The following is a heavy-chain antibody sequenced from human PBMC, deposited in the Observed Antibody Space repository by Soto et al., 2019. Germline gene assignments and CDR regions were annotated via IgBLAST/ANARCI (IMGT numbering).Heavy chain of an antibody. Sequence: SETLSLTCGVYNGSFMGYYWTWVCQPPGKGLEWIGEINHFGSPNYNPSLKSRVAISIDTSKHQFSLSLRSLTAADTAVYYCASLNGGRFLDKGDYWGQGILVTVSS. CDR2: INHFGSP. V-gene: IGHV4-34*01. CDR3: ASLNGGRFLDKGDY. J-gene: IGHJ4*02. CDR1: NGSFMGYY. D-gene: IGHD3-3*01.